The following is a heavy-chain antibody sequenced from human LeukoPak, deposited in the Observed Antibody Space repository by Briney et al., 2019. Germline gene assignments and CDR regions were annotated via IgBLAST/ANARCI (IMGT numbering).Heavy chain of an antibody. Sequence: GGSLRLSCVVSGFTVSSNYMSWFRQAPGKGLEWVSVIYSGGSTYYTDSVKGRFTISRDNSKNTLYLQMNSLRAEDTAVYYCARDSTCGGDCYYFDYWGQGTLVTVSS. D-gene: IGHD2-21*02. CDR3: ARDSTCGGDCYYFDY. J-gene: IGHJ4*02. CDR1: GFTVSSNY. CDR2: IYSGGST. V-gene: IGHV3-53*01.